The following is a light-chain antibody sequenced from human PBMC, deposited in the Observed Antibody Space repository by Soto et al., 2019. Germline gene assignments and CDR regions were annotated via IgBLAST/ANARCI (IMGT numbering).Light chain of an antibody. CDR3: QQYGYSSWT. J-gene: IGKJ1*01. Sequence: EIVMTQSPATLSVSPGERATLSCRASQSVGSYLAWYQHKPGQAPRLLISDASNRATGIPARFSGSGSGTDFTLTISRLEPGDFAVYYCQQYGYSSWTFGQGTKVDIK. CDR2: DAS. V-gene: IGKV3-20*01. CDR1: QSVGSY.